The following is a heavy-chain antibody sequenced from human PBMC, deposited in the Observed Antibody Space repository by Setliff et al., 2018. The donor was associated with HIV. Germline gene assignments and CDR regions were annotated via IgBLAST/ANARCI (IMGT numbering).Heavy chain of an antibody. CDR2: INHSGST. V-gene: IGHV4-34*01. Sequence: SETLSLTCDVYGGSFSGYYWSWIRQPPGKGLEWIGKINHSGSTNYNPSLKSRVTISVDTSKNQFSLKLSSVTAADTAVYYCARDLEDYYDSSGYYYGGWFDPWGQGTLVTVSS. J-gene: IGHJ5*02. CDR3: ARDLEDYYDSSGYYYGGWFDP. CDR1: GGSFSGYY. D-gene: IGHD3-22*01.